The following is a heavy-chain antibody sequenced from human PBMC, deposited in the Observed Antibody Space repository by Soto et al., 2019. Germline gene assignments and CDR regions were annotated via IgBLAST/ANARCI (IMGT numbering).Heavy chain of an antibody. CDR1: GDSVSSNSAA. CDR2: TYYRSKWYN. Sequence: SXTLSLTCAISGDSVSSNSAAWKWIRQSPSRGLEWLGRTYYRSKWYNDYAVSVKSRVTINPDTSKNQFSLQLNSVTPEDTAVYYCARWGPIARAAAGTYYGMDVLGQGTTVTVSS. D-gene: IGHD6-13*01. J-gene: IGHJ6*02. V-gene: IGHV6-1*01. CDR3: ARWGPIARAAAGTYYGMDV.